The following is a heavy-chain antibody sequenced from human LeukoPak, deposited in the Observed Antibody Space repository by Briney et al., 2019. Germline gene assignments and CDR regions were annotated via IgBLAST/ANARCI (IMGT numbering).Heavy chain of an antibody. CDR2: ISGSGGNT. D-gene: IGHD6-6*01. CDR1: GFTFSSYA. V-gene: IGHV3-23*01. CDR3: AKEGPYSSSSYYFDY. Sequence: PGGSLRLSCAASGFTFSSYAMIWVRQAPGKGLEWVSAISGSGGNTYYAASVKGRFTISRDNCKNTLYLQMNRLRAEDTAVYYCAKEGPYSSSSYYFDYWGQGTLVTVSS. J-gene: IGHJ4*02.